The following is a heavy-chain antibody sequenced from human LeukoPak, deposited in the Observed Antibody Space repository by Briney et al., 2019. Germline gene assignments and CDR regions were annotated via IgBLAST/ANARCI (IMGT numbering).Heavy chain of an antibody. J-gene: IGHJ2*01. V-gene: IGHV3-9*01. CDR1: GFTFSSYS. D-gene: IGHD6-13*01. CDR2: ISWNSGNM. CDR3: AKGPGLGAGKRYLDL. Sequence: GGSLRLSCAASGFTFSSYSMNWVRQAPGKGLEWVSSISWNSGNMYYVDSVKGRFTISRDNAKNSLSLQMNSLKPEDTALYYCAKGPGLGAGKRYLDLWGRGTLVIVSS.